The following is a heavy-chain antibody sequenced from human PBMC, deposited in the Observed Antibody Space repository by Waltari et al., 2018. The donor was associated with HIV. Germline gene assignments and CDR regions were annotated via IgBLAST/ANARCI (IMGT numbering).Heavy chain of an antibody. D-gene: IGHD3-16*01. CDR2: MYHNVST. Sequence: QVQLQASGPGLVKPSETLSLTCSVPGYSISSGYYWGWIPQPPGKGLGGIGNMYHNVSTYYNPSLQSRVTLSVDTSKNQLSLKLNSVTAADTAVYYCAREDGHYGQMPGIWGQGTLVTVSS. J-gene: IGHJ4*02. V-gene: IGHV4-38-2*02. CDR3: AREDGHYGQMPGI. CDR1: GYSISSGYY.